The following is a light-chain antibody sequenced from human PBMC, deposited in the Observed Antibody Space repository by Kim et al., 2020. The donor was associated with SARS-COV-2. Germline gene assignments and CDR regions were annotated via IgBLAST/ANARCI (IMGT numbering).Light chain of an antibody. Sequence: DIQLTQSPSFLSASVTDRVTITCRASQNITTYFAWYQQKPGKAPNLLIYAASTLESGVPSRFSGSGSGTEFTLTISSLQPEDSATYYCQQLNSYPWTFGQGTKVDIK. CDR3: QQLNSYPWT. V-gene: IGKV1-9*01. J-gene: IGKJ1*01. CDR2: AAS. CDR1: QNITTY.